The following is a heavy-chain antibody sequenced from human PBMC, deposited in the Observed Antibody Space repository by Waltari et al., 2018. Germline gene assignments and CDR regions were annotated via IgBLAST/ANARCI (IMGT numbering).Heavy chain of an antibody. V-gene: IGHV1-2*02. CDR2: INPDSGAT. D-gene: IGHD6-25*01. J-gene: IGHJ2*01. Sequence: QVQLVQSGAEVKKPGASVRVSCEASGYTFTAYSLQWVRQAPGQGLEWLGWINPDSGATKYAQKFQGRVSMTRDTSIATVYMELTKLRSDDTAVYYCARDGSTQYSSDWYWYFDVWGRGTLITVSS. CDR1: GYTFTAYS. CDR3: ARDGSTQYSSDWYWYFDV.